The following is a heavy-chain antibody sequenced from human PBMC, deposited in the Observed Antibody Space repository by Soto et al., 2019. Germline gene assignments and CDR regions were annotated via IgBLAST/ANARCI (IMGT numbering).Heavy chain of an antibody. V-gene: IGHV3-23*01. CDR1: GFTFSSYA. CDR2: ISSSGGST. Sequence: GGSLRLSCAASGFTFSSYAMSWVRQAPGKGLEWVSAISSSGGSTYYADSVKGRLTISRDNSKNTLYLQMNSLRAEDTAVYYCAKFSYDSSGYLFDYWGQGTLVTVSS. D-gene: IGHD3-22*01. J-gene: IGHJ4*02. CDR3: AKFSYDSSGYLFDY.